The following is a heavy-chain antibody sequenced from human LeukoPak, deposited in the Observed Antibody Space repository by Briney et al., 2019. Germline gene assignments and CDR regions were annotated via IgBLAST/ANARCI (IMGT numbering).Heavy chain of an antibody. J-gene: IGHJ4*02. CDR1: GFTFSSYG. CDR3: AKAIHSSSSGVVDY. D-gene: IGHD6-6*01. CDR2: IRYDGSNK. V-gene: IGHV3-30*02. Sequence: GGSLRLSCAASGFTFSSYGMHWVRQAPGKGLEWVAFIRYDGSNKYYADSVKGRFTISRDNSRNTLYLQMNSRRAEDTAVYYCAKAIHSSSSGVVDYWGQGTLVTVSS.